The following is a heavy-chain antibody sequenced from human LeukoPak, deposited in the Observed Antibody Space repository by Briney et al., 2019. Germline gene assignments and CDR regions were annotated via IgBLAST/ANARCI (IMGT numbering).Heavy chain of an antibody. CDR2: INSDGSGT. CDR1: GFTFSSYW. D-gene: IGHD5-24*01. Sequence: PGGSLRLSCAASGFTFSSYWMHWVRQAPGKGLVWVSVINSDGSGTSYADSVKGRFTISRDNSKNTLYLQMYSLRAEDTAVYYCATEGGSLEKINYWGQGTLVTVSS. CDR3: ATEGGSLEKINY. V-gene: IGHV3-74*01. J-gene: IGHJ4*02.